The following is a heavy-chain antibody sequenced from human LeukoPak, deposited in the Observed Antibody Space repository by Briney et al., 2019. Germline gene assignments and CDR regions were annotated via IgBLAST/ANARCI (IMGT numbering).Heavy chain of an antibody. J-gene: IGHJ4*02. CDR2: IGGSGGIS. V-gene: IGHV3-23*01. D-gene: IGHD1-14*01. CDR3: AYEYKTPID. CDR1: GFTLSTYW. Sequence: GGSLRLSCTASGFTLSTYWMSWVRQAPGKGLEWVSTIGGSGGISYYADSVKGRFTISRDNSKNTLYLQMNSLRAEDTAVYYCAYEYKTPIDWGQGTLVTVSS.